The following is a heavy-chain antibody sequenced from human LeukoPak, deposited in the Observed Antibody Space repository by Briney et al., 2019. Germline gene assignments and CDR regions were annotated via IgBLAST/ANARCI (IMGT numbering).Heavy chain of an antibody. CDR2: ISSSSSYI. Sequence: PGGSLRLSCAASGFTFSSYSMNWVRQAPGKGLEWVSSISSSSSYIYYADSVKGRFTISRDNAKNSLYLQMNSLRAEDTAVYYCATVLAVAGTISVGWGQGTLVTVSS. D-gene: IGHD6-19*01. J-gene: IGHJ4*02. V-gene: IGHV3-21*01. CDR3: ATVLAVAGTISVG. CDR1: GFTFSSYS.